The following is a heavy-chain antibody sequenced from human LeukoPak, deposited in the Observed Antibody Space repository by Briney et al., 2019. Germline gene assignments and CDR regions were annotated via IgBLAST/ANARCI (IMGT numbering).Heavy chain of an antibody. CDR1: GFTFSDYY. D-gene: IGHD6-13*01. J-gene: IGHJ5*02. Sequence: KPGGSLSLSCAASGFTFSDYYMSWIRQAPGKGLEWVSYISSSSSYTNYADSVKGRFTISRDNAKNSLYLQMNSLRAEDTAVYYCARDLGYSSSWYVSWFDPWGQGTLVTVSS. CDR3: ARDLGYSSSWYVSWFDP. V-gene: IGHV3-11*05. CDR2: ISSSSSYT.